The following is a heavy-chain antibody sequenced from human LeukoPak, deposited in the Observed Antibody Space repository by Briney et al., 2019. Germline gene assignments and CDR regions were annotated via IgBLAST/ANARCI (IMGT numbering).Heavy chain of an antibody. Sequence: ASVKVSCKASGYTFTGYYMHWVRQAPGQGLEWMGWISAYNGNTNYAQKLQGRVTMTTDTSTSTAYMELRSLRSDDTAVYYCARDPIPYCTNGVCYNPWDYWGQGTLVTVSS. J-gene: IGHJ4*02. CDR2: ISAYNGNT. CDR1: GYTFTGYY. CDR3: ARDPIPYCTNGVCYNPWDY. V-gene: IGHV1-18*04. D-gene: IGHD2-8*01.